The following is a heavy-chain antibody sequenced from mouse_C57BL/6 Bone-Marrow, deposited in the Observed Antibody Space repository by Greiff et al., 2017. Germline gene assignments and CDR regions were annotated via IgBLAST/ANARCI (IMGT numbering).Heavy chain of an antibody. Sequence: EVQLMESGPGLVKPSQSLSLTCSVTGYSITSGYYWNWLRQFPGNKLEWMGYISYDGSNNYNPSLKNRISITRDTSKNQFFLKLNSVTTEDTATYYCAREGAYYSNYDYWGQGTTLTVSS. CDR2: ISYDGSN. V-gene: IGHV3-6*01. J-gene: IGHJ2*01. CDR3: AREGAYYSNYDY. D-gene: IGHD2-5*01. CDR1: GYSITSGYY.